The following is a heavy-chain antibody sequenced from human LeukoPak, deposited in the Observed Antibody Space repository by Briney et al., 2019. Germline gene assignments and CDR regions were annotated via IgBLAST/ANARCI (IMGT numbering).Heavy chain of an antibody. CDR3: ARGPGGWYSSSWYSGWFDP. V-gene: IGHV3-30-3*01. CDR1: GFTFSSYA. CDR2: ISYDGSNK. D-gene: IGHD6-13*01. Sequence: GGSLRLSCAASGFTFSSYAMHWVRQAPGKGLEWVAVISYDGSNKYYADSVKGRFTISRDNSKNTLYLQMNSLRAEDTAVYYCARGPGGWYSSSWYSGWFDPWGQGTLVTVSS. J-gene: IGHJ5*02.